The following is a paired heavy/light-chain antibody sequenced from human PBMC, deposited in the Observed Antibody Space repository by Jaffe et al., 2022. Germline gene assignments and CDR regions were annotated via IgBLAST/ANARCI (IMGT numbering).Light chain of an antibody. J-gene: IGLJ3*02. V-gene: IGLV1-47*01. CDR3: AAWDDSLSAV. CDR1: SSNIGSNY. CDR2: RNN. Sequence: QSVLTQPPSASGTPGQRVTISCSGSSSNIGSNYVYWYQQLPGTAPKLLIYRNNQRPSGVPDRFSGSKSGTSASLAISGLRSEDEADYYCAAWDDSLSAVFGGGTKLTVL.
Heavy chain of an antibody. CDR3: ARDNLGWSAAGLPFDY. CDR1: GYTFTSYY. D-gene: IGHD6-13*01. CDR2: INPSGGST. Sequence: QVQLVQSGAEVKKPGASVKVSCKASGYTFTSYYMHWVRQAPGQGLEWMGIINPSGGSTSYAQKFQGRVTMTRDTSTSTVYMELSSLRSEDTAVYYCARDNLGWSAAGLPFDYWGQGTLVTVSS. V-gene: IGHV1-46*01. J-gene: IGHJ4*02.